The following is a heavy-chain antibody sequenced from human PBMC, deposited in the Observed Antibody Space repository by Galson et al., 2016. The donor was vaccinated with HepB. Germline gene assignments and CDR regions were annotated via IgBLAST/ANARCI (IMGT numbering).Heavy chain of an antibody. CDR3: ATGRHYYGSEY. J-gene: IGHJ4*02. Sequence: ETLSLTCTVSRASVNTDNYYWSWIRQPPGKGLEWIGYIFYSGSTNYNPSLKSRLTISLDTAENQFSLKLTSVTAADTAVYYCATGRHYYGSEYWGQGTLVTVSS. CDR1: RASVNTDNYY. CDR2: IFYSGST. V-gene: IGHV4-61*01. D-gene: IGHD3-10*01.